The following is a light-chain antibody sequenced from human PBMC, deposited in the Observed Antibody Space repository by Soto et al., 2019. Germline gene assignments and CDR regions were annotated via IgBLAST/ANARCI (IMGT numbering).Light chain of an antibody. CDR1: QSISSW. J-gene: IGKJ5*01. CDR2: DAS. Sequence: SMMTHARCTLSATVGDRVTITCRASQSISSWLAWYQQKPGKAPKLLIYDASNLESGVPSRFSGSGSGTEFTLTISGLQPDDFATYYCQQYNSYPITFGQAIRL. CDR3: QQYNSYPIT. V-gene: IGKV1-5*01.